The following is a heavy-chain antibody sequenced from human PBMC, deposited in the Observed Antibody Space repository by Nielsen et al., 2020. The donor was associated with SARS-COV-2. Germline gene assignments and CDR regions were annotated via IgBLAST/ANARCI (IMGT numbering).Heavy chain of an antibody. CDR1: GFTFSRYG. V-gene: IGHV3-33*01. D-gene: IGHD5-12*01. Sequence: GESLKISCAASGFTFSRYGMHWVRQTPGGGLEWVAVIWYNGNNKYYADSVKDRFTISRDNSQNTLYLEMNGLRAEDTAIYYCARDGRIGYGVYLDYWGQGTPVTVSS. CDR2: IWYNGNNK. J-gene: IGHJ4*02. CDR3: ARDGRIGYGVYLDY.